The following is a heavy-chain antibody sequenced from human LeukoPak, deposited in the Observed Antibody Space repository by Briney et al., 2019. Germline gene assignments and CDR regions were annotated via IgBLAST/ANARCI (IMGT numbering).Heavy chain of an antibody. V-gene: IGHV3-7*01. CDR1: GLTFSSYW. Sequence: PGGSLRLSCAASGLTFSSYWMSWVRQAPGKGLEWVANIKQDGSEKYYVDSVKGRFTISRDNAKNSLYLQMNSLRAEDTAVYYCARRTLNYYGSGSYDYWGQGTLVTVSS. CDR2: IKQDGSEK. D-gene: IGHD3-10*01. CDR3: ARRTLNYYGSGSYDY. J-gene: IGHJ4*02.